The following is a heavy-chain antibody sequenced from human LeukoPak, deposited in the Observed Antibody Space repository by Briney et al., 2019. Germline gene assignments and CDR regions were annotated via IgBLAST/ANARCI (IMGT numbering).Heavy chain of an antibody. CDR3: ATILNYCSSTSCYVGDSDY. CDR1: GFTFSSYA. CDR2: ISGNGGGT. V-gene: IGHV3-23*01. J-gene: IGHJ4*02. Sequence: GVSLRLSCAASGFTFSSYAMSWVRQAPGKGLEWVSAISGNGGGTYYADSVKGRFTISRDNSKNTLYLQMNSLRAEDTAVYYCATILNYCSSTSCYVGDSDYWGQGTLVTVSS. D-gene: IGHD2-2*01.